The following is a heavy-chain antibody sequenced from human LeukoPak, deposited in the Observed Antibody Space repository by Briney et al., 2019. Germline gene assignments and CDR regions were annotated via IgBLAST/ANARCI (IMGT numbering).Heavy chain of an antibody. J-gene: IGHJ6*02. CDR1: GFTFSSFT. CDR2: ISSSGSDM. Sequence: PGGSLRLSCAASGFTFSSFTMNWVRQAPGKGLEWVSSISSSGSDMYYAESVKGRFTISRDNAKNSLYLQMNSLRAEDTAVYYCARDTMVRGVIRDYNYGMDVWGQGTTVTVSS. V-gene: IGHV3-21*01. D-gene: IGHD3-10*01. CDR3: ARDTMVRGVIRDYNYGMDV.